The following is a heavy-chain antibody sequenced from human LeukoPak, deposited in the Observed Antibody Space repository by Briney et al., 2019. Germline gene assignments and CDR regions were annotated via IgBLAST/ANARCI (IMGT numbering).Heavy chain of an antibody. CDR1: GGSISSYY. Sequence: SETLSLTCTVSGGSISSYYWSWIRQPPGKGLEWIGYIYYSGSTNYNPSLESRVTISVDTSKNQFSLKLSSVTAADTAVYYCARVGYYYDSSGYYSSYYFDYWGQGTLVTVSS. CDR3: ARVGYYYDSSGYYSSYYFDY. D-gene: IGHD3-22*01. V-gene: IGHV4-59*01. CDR2: IYYSGST. J-gene: IGHJ4*02.